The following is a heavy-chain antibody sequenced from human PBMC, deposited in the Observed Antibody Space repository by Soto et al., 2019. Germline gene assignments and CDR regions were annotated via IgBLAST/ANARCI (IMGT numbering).Heavy chain of an antibody. D-gene: IGHD6-19*01. CDR2: ISYDGSNK. J-gene: IGHJ4*02. CDR3: AKDRLIAVAAMFDY. Sequence: QVQLVESGGGVVQPGRSLRLSCAASGFTFSSYGMHWVRQAPGKGLEWVAVISYDGSNKYYADSVKGRFTISRDNSKNTMYLQMNCLRAEDTAVYYCAKDRLIAVAAMFDYWGQGTLVTVSS. CDR1: GFTFSSYG. V-gene: IGHV3-30*18.